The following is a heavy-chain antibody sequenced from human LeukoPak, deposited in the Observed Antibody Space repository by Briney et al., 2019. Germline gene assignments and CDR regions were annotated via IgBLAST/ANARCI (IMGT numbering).Heavy chain of an antibody. V-gene: IGHV1-24*01. CDR2: FAPEDGET. Sequence: KGVEWRGVFAPEDGETIYAQTFQGRVTITEDTSTDTAYMELSSLRSEDTAVYYCATVVMTTPFEFDYWGQGTLVTVSS. D-gene: IGHD4-11*01. CDR3: ATVVMTTPFEFDY. J-gene: IGHJ4*02.